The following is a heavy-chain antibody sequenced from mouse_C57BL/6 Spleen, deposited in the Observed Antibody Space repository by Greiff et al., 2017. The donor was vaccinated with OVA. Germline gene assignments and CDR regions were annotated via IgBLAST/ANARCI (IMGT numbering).Heavy chain of an antibody. CDR1: GYAFSSSW. CDR3: ASGSSCDYYAMDY. Sequence: VQLQQSGPELVKPGASVKISCKASGYAFSSSWMNWVKQRPGKGLEWIGRIYPGDGDTNYNGKFKGKATLTADKSSSTAYMQLSSLTSEDSAVYFCASGSSCDYYAMDYWGQGTSVTVSS. D-gene: IGHD1-1*01. CDR2: IYPGDGDT. J-gene: IGHJ4*01. V-gene: IGHV1-82*01.